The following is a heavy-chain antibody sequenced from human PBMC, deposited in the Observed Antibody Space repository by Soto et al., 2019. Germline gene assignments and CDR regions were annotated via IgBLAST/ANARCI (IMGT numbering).Heavy chain of an antibody. Sequence: AASVKVSCKASGYTFTSYAMHWGRQAPGQRLEWMGWINAGNGNTKYSQKFQGRVTITRDTSASTAYMELSSLRSEDTAVYYCAREMDSSGYYRGFDYWGQGTLVTVSS. CDR1: GYTFTSYA. D-gene: IGHD3-22*01. CDR2: INAGNGNT. J-gene: IGHJ4*02. CDR3: AREMDSSGYYRGFDY. V-gene: IGHV1-3*01.